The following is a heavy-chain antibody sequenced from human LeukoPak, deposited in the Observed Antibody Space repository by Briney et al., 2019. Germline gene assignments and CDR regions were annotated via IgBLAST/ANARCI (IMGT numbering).Heavy chain of an antibody. D-gene: IGHD3-10*01. J-gene: IGHJ5*02. CDR1: GGTFNNYA. Sequence: SVKVSCKASGGTFNNYAISWVRQAPGHGLEWMGRIIPMLNIPNYAPKFLGRVTITADKSTSTAYMELTRLTSEDTATYYCARDPHASGSRMRWLDPWGQGTLVTVSS. CDR3: ARDPHASGSRMRWLDP. V-gene: IGHV1-69*04. CDR2: IIPMLNIP.